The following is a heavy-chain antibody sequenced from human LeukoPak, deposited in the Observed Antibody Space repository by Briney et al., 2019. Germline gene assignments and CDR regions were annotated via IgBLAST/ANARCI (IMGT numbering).Heavy chain of an antibody. D-gene: IGHD2-21*01. Sequence: GASVKVSCKASGYTFTGYYMHWVRQAPGQGLEWMGWINPNSGGTNYAQKFQGRVTMTRDTSISTAYMELSRLRSDDTAVYYCARASILWWEGEVDAFDIWGQGTMVTVSS. V-gene: IGHV1-2*02. CDR1: GYTFTGYY. CDR3: ARASILWWEGEVDAFDI. J-gene: IGHJ3*02. CDR2: INPNSGGT.